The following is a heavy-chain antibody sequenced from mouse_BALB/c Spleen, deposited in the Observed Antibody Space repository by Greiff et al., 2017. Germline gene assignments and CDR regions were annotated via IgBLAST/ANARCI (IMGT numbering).Heavy chain of an antibody. J-gene: IGHJ3*01. V-gene: IGHV3-2*02. Sequence: EVKLMESGPGLVKPSQSLSLTCTVTGYSITSDYAWNWIRQFPGNKLEWMGYISYSGSTSYNPSLKSRISITRDTSKNQFFLQLNSVTTEDTATYYCAPYYDGRFAYWGQGTLVTVSA. CDR3: APYYDGRFAY. CDR1: GYSITSDYA. D-gene: IGHD1-1*01. CDR2: ISYSGST.